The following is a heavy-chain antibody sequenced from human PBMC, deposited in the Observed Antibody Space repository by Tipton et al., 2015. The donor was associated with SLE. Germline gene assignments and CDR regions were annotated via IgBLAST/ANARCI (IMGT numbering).Heavy chain of an antibody. V-gene: IGHV4-4*02. D-gene: IGHD1-26*01. CDR2: ISPTGST. J-gene: IGHJ4*02. Sequence: TLSLTCAVSGGSITSDDWLNWVRQAPGKGLEWIAVISPTGSTNYNPSLKSRVTISVDTSKNQFSLKLSSVTAADTAVYYCARGTLTGSYGRWGQGTLVTVSS. CDR1: GGSITSDDW. CDR3: ARGTLTGSYGR.